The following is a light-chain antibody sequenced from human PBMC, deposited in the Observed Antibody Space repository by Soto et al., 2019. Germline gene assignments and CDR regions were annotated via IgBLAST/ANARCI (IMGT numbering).Light chain of an antibody. V-gene: IGKV3-20*01. CDR2: GAS. Sequence: EIVLRQSPGTLFLFQGKRATPSCRASKSVSFSSLAWYQQKPGQAPRLLIYGASSRATGIPDRFSGSGSGTDFTLTISRLEPEDFAVYYCQQYGSSPPYTFGQGTKLKIK. J-gene: IGKJ2*01. CDR3: QQYGSSPPYT. CDR1: KSVSFSS.